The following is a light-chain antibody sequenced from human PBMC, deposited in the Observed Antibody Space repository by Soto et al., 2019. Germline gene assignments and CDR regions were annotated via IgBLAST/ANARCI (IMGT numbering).Light chain of an antibody. J-gene: IGLJ1*01. CDR2: ASS. CDR3: SSYTSGSTLYV. CDR1: SSDVGSYNY. V-gene: IGLV2-14*01. Sequence: QSALTQPASVSGSPGQSITISCTGTSSDVGSYNYVSWYQHHPGKAPRLMIYASSNRPSGVSHRFSGSRSGNTASLTISGLQAEDEADYYCSSYTSGSTLYVFGTGTNVTVL.